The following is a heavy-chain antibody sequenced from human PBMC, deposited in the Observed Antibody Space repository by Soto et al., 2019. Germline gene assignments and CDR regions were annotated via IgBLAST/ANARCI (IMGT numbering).Heavy chain of an antibody. J-gene: IGHJ6*02. CDR3: ARDLPAAMWKRVNYYYGMDV. V-gene: IGHV3-21*01. Sequence: GGSLRLSCAASGFTFSSYSMNWVRQAPGKGLEWVSSISSSSSYIYYADSVKGRFTISRDNAKNSLYLQMNSLRAEDTAVYYCARDLPAAMWKRVNYYYGMDVWGQGTTVTVSS. D-gene: IGHD2-2*01. CDR1: GFTFSSYS. CDR2: ISSSSSYI.